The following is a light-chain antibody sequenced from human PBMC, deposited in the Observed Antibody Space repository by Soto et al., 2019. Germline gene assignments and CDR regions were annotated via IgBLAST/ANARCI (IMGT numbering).Light chain of an antibody. CDR3: QRYGSSLT. CDR2: GAS. Sequence: EIVLTQSPGTLSLSPGERATLSCRASQSVSSSYLAWYQQKPGQAPRLLIYGASSRATAIPDRFSGSGSGTDFTLTISRLEPEDFAVYYCQRYGSSLTFGGGPKVEIK. V-gene: IGKV3-20*01. J-gene: IGKJ4*01. CDR1: QSVSSSY.